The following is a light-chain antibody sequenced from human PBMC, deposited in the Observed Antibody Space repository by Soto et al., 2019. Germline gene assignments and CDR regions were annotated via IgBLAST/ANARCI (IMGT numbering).Light chain of an antibody. CDR3: CSYAGISTFVV. CDR1: SSDVGTYNL. J-gene: IGLJ2*01. V-gene: IGLV2-23*03. CDR2: EGS. Sequence: QSALTQPASVSGSPGQSITISCTGTSSDVGTYNLVSWYQQHPGKAPKLMIYEGSKRPSGVSNRFSGSKSGNTASLTISGLHAEDEADYYCCSYAGISTFVVFGGGTKLTVL.